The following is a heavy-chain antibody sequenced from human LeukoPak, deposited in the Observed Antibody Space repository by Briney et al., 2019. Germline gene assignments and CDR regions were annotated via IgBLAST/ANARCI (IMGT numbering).Heavy chain of an antibody. CDR3: ARVYRRDGYKILSPRTLDY. CDR1: GFTFSSYS. Sequence: GGSLRLSCAASGFTFSSYSMNWVRQAPGQGLEWVSSISSSSSYIYYADSVKGRFTISRDNAKNSLYLQMNSLRAEDRAVYYCARVYRRDGYKILSPRTLDYWGQGTLVTVSS. CDR2: ISSSSSYI. D-gene: IGHD5-24*01. J-gene: IGHJ4*02. V-gene: IGHV3-21*01.